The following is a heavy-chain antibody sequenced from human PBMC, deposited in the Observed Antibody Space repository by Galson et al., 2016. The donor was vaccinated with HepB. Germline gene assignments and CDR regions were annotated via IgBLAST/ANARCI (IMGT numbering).Heavy chain of an antibody. CDR2: INQDGSVE. J-gene: IGHJ5*02. V-gene: IGHV3-7*03. D-gene: IGHD2-15*01. CDR3: VKDTDGVVVAATGGLGP. CDR1: GFSIRNHW. Sequence: SLRLSCAASGFSIRNHWMSWVRQAPGKGLEWVANINQDGSVEKYADSVKGRFTISRDNAKNSLYLQMNALRAEDTALYYCVKDTDGVVVAATGGLGPWGQGTLVTVSS.